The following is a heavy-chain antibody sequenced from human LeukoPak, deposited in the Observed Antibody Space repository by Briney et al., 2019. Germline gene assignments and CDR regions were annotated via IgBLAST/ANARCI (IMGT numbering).Heavy chain of an antibody. V-gene: IGHV4-38-2*01. CDR2: IYHSGST. J-gene: IGHJ4*02. Sequence: SETLSLTCAVSGYSISSGYYWGGIQQHPGKGLEWIESIYHSGSTYYNPSLKSRVTISVDTSKNQFSLKLSSVTAADTAVYYCASLGVPAARFYFDYWGQGTLVTVSS. CDR3: ASLGVPAARFYFDY. CDR1: GYSISSGYY. D-gene: IGHD2-2*01.